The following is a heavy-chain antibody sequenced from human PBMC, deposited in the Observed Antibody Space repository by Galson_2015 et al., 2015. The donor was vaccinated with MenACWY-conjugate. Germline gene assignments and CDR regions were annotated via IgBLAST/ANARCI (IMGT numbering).Heavy chain of an antibody. Sequence: SLRLSCAASGFSFSDSAMHWVRQASGKGLEWVGRIRSKRNNYATTYAASVQGRFTISRDESERTAYLHMNSLKTEDTAIYYCTRQSPLNFDYWGLGVLVTVSS. J-gene: IGHJ4*02. CDR1: GFSFSDSA. CDR3: TRQSPLNFDY. D-gene: IGHD2-8*01. V-gene: IGHV3-73*01. CDR2: IRSKRNNYAT.